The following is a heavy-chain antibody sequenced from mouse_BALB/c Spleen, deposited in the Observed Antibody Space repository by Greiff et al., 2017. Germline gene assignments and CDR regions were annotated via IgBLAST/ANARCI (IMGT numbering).Heavy chain of an antibody. V-gene: IGHV5-6*01. CDR1: GFTFSSYG. CDR3: ARMDDYDVY. CDR2: ISSGGSYT. D-gene: IGHD2-4*01. J-gene: IGHJ2*01. Sequence: EVQRVESGGGLVKPGGSLKLSCAASGFTFSSYGMSWVRQTPDKRLEWVATISSGGSYTYYPDSVKGRFTISRDNAKNTLYLQMSSLKSEDTAMYYCARMDDYDVYWGQGTTLTVSS.